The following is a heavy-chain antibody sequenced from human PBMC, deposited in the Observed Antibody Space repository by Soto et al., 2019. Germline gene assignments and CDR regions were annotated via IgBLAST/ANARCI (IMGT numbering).Heavy chain of an antibody. CDR2: ISSSSSYI. Sequence: EVQLVESGGGLVQPGGSLRLSCAASGFTFSSYSMNWVRQAPGKGLEWVSSISSSSSYIYYADSVKGRFTISRDNAKNSLFLQMNSLRAEDTAVYYCARYCSGGSCYESTYYFDYWGQGTLVTVSS. J-gene: IGHJ4*02. CDR3: ARYCSGGSCYESTYYFDY. V-gene: IGHV3-21*01. D-gene: IGHD2-15*01. CDR1: GFTFSSYS.